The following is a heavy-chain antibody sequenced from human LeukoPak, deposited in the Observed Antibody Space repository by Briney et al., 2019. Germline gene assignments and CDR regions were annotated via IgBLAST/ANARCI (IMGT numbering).Heavy chain of an antibody. J-gene: IGHJ4*02. V-gene: IGHV3-11*04. Sequence: GGSLRLSSAASGFTFSDYYMSWIRQAPGKGLEWVSYISGGGSTIYYADSVKGRFTISRDNAKNSLYLQMNSLRAEDTAVYYCARDIYYYDSSGYYFPGGSDYWGQGTLVTVSS. CDR1: GFTFSDYY. CDR3: ARDIYYYDSSGYYFPGGSDY. D-gene: IGHD3-22*01. CDR2: ISGGGSTI.